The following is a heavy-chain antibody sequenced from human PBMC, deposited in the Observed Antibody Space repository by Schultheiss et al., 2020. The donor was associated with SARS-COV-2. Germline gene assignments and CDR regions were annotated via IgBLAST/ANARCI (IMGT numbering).Heavy chain of an antibody. Sequence: SETLSLTCTVSGGSISSSSYYWGWIRQPPGKGLEWIGSIYYSGSTYYNPSLKSRVTISVDTSKNQFSLKLSPVTAADTAVYYCARIYSSGWYRVLYNWFDPWGQGTLVTVSS. D-gene: IGHD6-19*01. J-gene: IGHJ5*02. V-gene: IGHV4-39*01. CDR2: IYYSGST. CDR1: GGSISSSSYY. CDR3: ARIYSSGWYRVLYNWFDP.